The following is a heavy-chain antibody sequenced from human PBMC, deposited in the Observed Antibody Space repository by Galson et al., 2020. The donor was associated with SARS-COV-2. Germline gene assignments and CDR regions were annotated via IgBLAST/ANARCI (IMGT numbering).Heavy chain of an antibody. D-gene: IGHD1-26*01. V-gene: IGHV4-39*01. CDR1: GVSISSSSYY. Sequence: SETLSLTCAVSGVSISSSSYYWGWIRQPPGKGLEYTGIIYYSGSTYYNPSLRSRVTISVDTSKNQFSLKVNSVTAADTAVYYCARRSPWDWSFDLWGRGTPVTVSS. CDR2: IYYSGST. J-gene: IGHJ2*01. CDR3: ARRSPWDWSFDL.